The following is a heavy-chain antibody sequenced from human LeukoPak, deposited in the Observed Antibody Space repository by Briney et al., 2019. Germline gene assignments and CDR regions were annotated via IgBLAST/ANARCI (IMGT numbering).Heavy chain of an antibody. CDR3: ARQGCSSTSCYRRLLFDY. V-gene: IGHV4-59*08. D-gene: IGHD2-2*01. CDR1: GGSISSYY. J-gene: IGHJ4*02. Sequence: NASETLSLTCTVSGGSISSYYWSWIRQPPGKGLEWIGYIYDSGSTNYNPSLKSRVTISVDTSKKEFSLKLSTVTAADTAVYYCARQGCSSTSCYRRLLFDYWGRGTLVTVSS. CDR2: IYDSGST.